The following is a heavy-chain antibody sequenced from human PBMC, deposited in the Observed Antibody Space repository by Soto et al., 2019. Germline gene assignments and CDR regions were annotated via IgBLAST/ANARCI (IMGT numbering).Heavy chain of an antibody. CDR1: GGTFSSYA. CDR2: IIPIFGTA. J-gene: IGHJ6*02. CDR3: ARVLRYFDWLPPPNHYYGMDV. V-gene: IGHV1-69*13. Sequence: SVKVSCKASGGTFSSYAISWVRQAPGQGLEWMGGIIPIFGTANYAQKFQGRVTITADESTSTAYMELSSLRSEDTAVYYCARVLRYFDWLPPPNHYYGMDVWGQGTTVTVSS. D-gene: IGHD3-9*01.